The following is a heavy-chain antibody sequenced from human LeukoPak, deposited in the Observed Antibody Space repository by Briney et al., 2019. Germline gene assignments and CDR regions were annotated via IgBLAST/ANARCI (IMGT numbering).Heavy chain of an antibody. D-gene: IGHD2-8*02. CDR1: GSTFSSYW. CDR2: IDPGDSFT. Sequence: GESLKISCKASGSTFSSYWISWVRKMPGKGLEWMGRIDPGDSFTKYRPSLEGRVTISADKSLSTVYLQWSSLKASETAIYYCARDGGGVSSWVSHWGQGTLVTVSS. J-gene: IGHJ4*02. CDR3: ARDGGGVSSWVSH. V-gene: IGHV5-10-1*01.